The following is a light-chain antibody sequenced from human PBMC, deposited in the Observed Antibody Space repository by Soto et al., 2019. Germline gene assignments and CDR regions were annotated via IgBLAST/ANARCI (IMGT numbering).Light chain of an antibody. V-gene: IGKV3-15*01. Sequence: EIVMTQSPATLSVSPGETATLSCRASQRVGINLAWCQQKPGQAPRLLIYSASTRASGIPDRFSGSGSGTEFTLTISSLQSEDFAFFYCQQYDGWPRTFGQGTKVDIK. CDR1: QRVGIN. J-gene: IGKJ1*01. CDR3: QQYDGWPRT. CDR2: SAS.